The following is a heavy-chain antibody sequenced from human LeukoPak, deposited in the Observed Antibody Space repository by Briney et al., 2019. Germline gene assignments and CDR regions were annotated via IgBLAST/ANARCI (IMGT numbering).Heavy chain of an antibody. Sequence: SETLSLTCTVSGGSISSGDYYWSWIRQPPGKGLEWIGYIYYSGSTYYNPSLKSRVTISVDTSKNQFSLKLSSVTAADTAVYYCARHNPYCSGGSCYARYWFDPWGQGTLVTVSS. V-gene: IGHV4-30-4*01. CDR3: ARHNPYCSGGSCYARYWFDP. CDR2: IYYSGST. D-gene: IGHD2-15*01. CDR1: GGSISSGDYY. J-gene: IGHJ5*02.